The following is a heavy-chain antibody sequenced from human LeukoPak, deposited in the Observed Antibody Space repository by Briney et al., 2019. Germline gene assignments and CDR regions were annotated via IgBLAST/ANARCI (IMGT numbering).Heavy chain of an antibody. CDR2: ISSNGGST. D-gene: IGHD6-13*01. CDR1: GFTFSSYA. V-gene: IGHV3-64*01. Sequence: GSLRLSCAASGFTFSSYAMHWVRQAPGKGLEYVSAISSNGGSTYYANSVKGRFTISRDNSKNTLYLQMGSLRAEDMAVYYCAREEYSSSWLGDWGQGTLVTVSS. CDR3: AREEYSSSWLGD. J-gene: IGHJ4*02.